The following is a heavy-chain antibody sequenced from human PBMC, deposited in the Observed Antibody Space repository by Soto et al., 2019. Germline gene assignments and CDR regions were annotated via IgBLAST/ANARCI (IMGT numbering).Heavy chain of an antibody. D-gene: IGHD6-6*01. CDR1: GFSLSNAKMG. Sequence: QVTLKESGPVVVKPTETLTLTCTVSGFSLSNAKMGVSWIRQPPGKALEWLAHIFSRDEKSYFPSLKRRLIILEDTTKSQVVLNMTNMDPVDTATYYCARIAARRGAFDIWGQGTMVAVSS. CDR3: ARIAARRGAFDI. CDR2: IFSRDEK. V-gene: IGHV2-26*01. J-gene: IGHJ3*02.